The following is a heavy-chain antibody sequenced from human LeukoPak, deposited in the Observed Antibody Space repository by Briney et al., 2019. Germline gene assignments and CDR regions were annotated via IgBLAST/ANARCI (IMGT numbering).Heavy chain of an antibody. J-gene: IGHJ5*02. D-gene: IGHD3-3*01. CDR2: IYYSGST. V-gene: IGHV4-59*01. CDR1: GGSISSYY. CDR3: AREVVTYYDFWSGSRNWFDP. Sequence: SETLSLTCTVSGGSISSYYWSWIRQPPGKGLEWIGYIYYSGSTNYNPSLKSRVTISVDTSKNQFSLKLSSVAAADTAVYYCAREVVTYYDFWSGSRNWFDPWGQGTLVTVSS.